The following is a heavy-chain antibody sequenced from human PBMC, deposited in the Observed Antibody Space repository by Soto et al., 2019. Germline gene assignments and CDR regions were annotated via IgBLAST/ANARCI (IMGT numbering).Heavy chain of an antibody. V-gene: IGHV1-69*13. D-gene: IGHD3-3*01. J-gene: IGHJ6*02. Sequence: SVKVSCKASGGTFSSYAISWVRQAPGQGLEWMGGIIPIFGTANYAQKFQGRVTITADESTSTAYMELSSLRSEDTAVYYCARRIGRFLAWLSDYYYFGMDVWGQGTTVTVSS. CDR2: IIPIFGTA. CDR1: GGTFSSYA. CDR3: ARRIGRFLAWLSDYYYFGMDV.